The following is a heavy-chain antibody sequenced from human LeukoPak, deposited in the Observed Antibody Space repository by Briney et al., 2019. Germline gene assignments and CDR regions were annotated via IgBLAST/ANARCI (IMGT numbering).Heavy chain of an antibody. J-gene: IGHJ4*02. CDR1: GYTFTIYY. CDR2: INPSGGST. D-gene: IGHD1-26*01. V-gene: IGHV1-46*01. CDR3: ARDREGAPLR. Sequence: ASVTVSFTASGYTFTIYYMHWVRQAPGQGLEWMGIINPSGGSTSYAQKFQGRVTMTRDTSTSTVYMELSSLRSEDTAVYYCARDREGAPLRWGQGTLVTVSS.